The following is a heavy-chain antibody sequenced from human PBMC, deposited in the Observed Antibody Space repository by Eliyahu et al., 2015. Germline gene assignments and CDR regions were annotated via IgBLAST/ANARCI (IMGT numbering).Heavy chain of an antibody. CDR3: ASGDSDPIIDY. V-gene: IGHV4-39*01. J-gene: IGHJ4*02. D-gene: IGHD7-27*01. CDR1: GGSISSSSYY. CDR2: IYYSGST. Sequence: QLQLQESGPGLVKPSETLSLTCTVSGGSISSSSYYWGWIRQPPGKGLEWXGSIYYSGSTYYNPSLKSRVTISVDTSKNQFSLKLSSVTAADTAVYYCASGDSDPIIDYWGQGTLVTVSS.